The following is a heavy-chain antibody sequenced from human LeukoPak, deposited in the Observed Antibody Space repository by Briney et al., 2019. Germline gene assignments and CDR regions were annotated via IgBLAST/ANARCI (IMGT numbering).Heavy chain of an antibody. CDR3: AKAGYTYGSGWFDP. Sequence: GGSLRLSCAASGFSFSNYGMHWVRRAPGKGREWVAFIRNDGTSKYYVEFVKGRFSISRDNSRNTLYLQINSLRDDDTAVYYCAKAGYTYGSGWFDPWGQGTLVIVSS. V-gene: IGHV3-30*02. D-gene: IGHD5-18*01. CDR1: GFSFSNYG. J-gene: IGHJ5*02. CDR2: IRNDGTSK.